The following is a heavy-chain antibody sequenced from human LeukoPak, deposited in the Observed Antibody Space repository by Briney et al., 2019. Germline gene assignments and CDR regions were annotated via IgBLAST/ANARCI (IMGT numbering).Heavy chain of an antibody. CDR1: GGSISSYY. Sequence: SETLSLTCTVSGGSISSYYRSWIRQPPGKGLEWIGYIYTSGSTNYNPSLKSRVTISVDTPKNQFSLKLSSVTAADTAVYYCARHASGSYYDYWGQGTLVTVSS. CDR3: ARHASGSYYDY. J-gene: IGHJ4*02. CDR2: IYTSGST. D-gene: IGHD1-26*01. V-gene: IGHV4-4*09.